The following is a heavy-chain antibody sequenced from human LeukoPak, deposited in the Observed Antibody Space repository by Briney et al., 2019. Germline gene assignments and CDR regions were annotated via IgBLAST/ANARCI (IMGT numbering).Heavy chain of an antibody. Sequence: PGGSLRLSCAASGFTFDDYAMHWVRQAPGKGLEWVSGISWNSGSIGYADSVKGRFTISRDNAKNSLYLQMNSLRAEDTALYYCAKVGWSGYHYYGMDVWGQGITVTVSS. CDR2: ISWNSGSI. V-gene: IGHV3-9*01. J-gene: IGHJ6*02. CDR3: AKVGWSGYHYYGMDV. D-gene: IGHD3-3*01. CDR1: GFTFDDYA.